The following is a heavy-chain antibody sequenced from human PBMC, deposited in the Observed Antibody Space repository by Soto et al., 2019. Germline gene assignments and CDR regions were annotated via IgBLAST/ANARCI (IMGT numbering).Heavy chain of an antibody. D-gene: IGHD5-12*01. CDR2: ISGSGGST. V-gene: IGHV3-23*01. J-gene: IGHJ4*02. CDR1: GFTFSSYA. CDR3: AKDRHYSGYAGDQIFFDY. Sequence: GGSLRLSCAASGFTFSSYAMSWVRQAPGKGLEWVSAISGSGGSTYYADSVKGRFTISRDNSKNTLYLQMNSLRAEDTAVYYCAKDRHYSGYAGDQIFFDYWGQGTLVTVSS.